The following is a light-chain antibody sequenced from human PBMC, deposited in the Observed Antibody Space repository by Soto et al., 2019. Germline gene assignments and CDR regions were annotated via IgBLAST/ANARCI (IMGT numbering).Light chain of an antibody. CDR2: EVT. CDR1: SSDVGRYNL. J-gene: IGLJ3*02. Sequence: QSALTQPASVSGSPGQSITISCTGTSSDVGRYNLVSWYRRHPGKAPKLLIFEVTKRPSGVSNRFSGSKSGNTASLTISGLQAEDEADYYCSSYTLSSPLVFGGGTKLTVL. V-gene: IGLV2-14*02. CDR3: SSYTLSSPLV.